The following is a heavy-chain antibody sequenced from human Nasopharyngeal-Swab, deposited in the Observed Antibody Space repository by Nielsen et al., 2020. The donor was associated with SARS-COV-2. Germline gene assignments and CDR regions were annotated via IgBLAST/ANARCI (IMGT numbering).Heavy chain of an antibody. V-gene: IGHV3-23*01. J-gene: IGHJ5*02. CDR1: GSGFTFSNHV. CDR2: ISGSGGKT. D-gene: IGHD2/OR15-2a*01. CDR3: AKMEGFIPLSNTWSRFDP. Sequence: GGSLRLSCGASGSGFTFSNHVMSWVRQAPGRGLEWVSAISGSGGKTYYAESVKGRFTVSRDNSKTTVFLEMNSLRVEDTAVYYCAKMEGFIPLSNTWSRFDPWGQGTLVTVSS.